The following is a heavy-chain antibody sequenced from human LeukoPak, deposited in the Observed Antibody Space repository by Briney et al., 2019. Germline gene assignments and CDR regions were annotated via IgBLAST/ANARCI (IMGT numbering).Heavy chain of an antibody. Sequence: ASVKASCKASGYTFTSYGISWVRQAPGQGLEWMGWISAYNGNTNYAQKLQGRVTMTTDTSTSTAYMELRSLRSDDTAVYYCARDQGPYYDILTGYYSLDYWGQGTLVTVSS. J-gene: IGHJ4*02. CDR1: GYTFTSYG. CDR3: ARDQGPYYDILTGYYSLDY. V-gene: IGHV1-18*01. CDR2: ISAYNGNT. D-gene: IGHD3-9*01.